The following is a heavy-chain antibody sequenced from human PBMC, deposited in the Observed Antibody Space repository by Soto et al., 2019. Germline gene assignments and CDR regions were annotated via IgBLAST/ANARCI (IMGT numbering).Heavy chain of an antibody. CDR2: INSDGSST. CDR1: GFTFSSYW. J-gene: IGHJ6*04. V-gene: IGHV3-74*01. D-gene: IGHD2-15*01. CDR3: ARDSENLGPLYGSGGSCPLGMGV. Sequence: PGGSLRLSCAASGFTFSSYWMHWVRQAPGKGLVWVSRINSDGSSTSYADSVKGRFTISRDNAKNTLYLQMNSLRAEDTAVYYCARDSENLGPLYGSGGSCPLGMGVWGKGTTVTVSS.